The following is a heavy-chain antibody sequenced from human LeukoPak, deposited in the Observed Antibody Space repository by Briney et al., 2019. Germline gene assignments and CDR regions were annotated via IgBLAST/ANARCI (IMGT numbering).Heavy chain of an antibody. Sequence: SETLSLTCTVSGSSISGYYWSWVRQPPGKGLEWIGYIYYSGSTNYNPSLRSRVTISVDTSKNQFSLKLSSVTAADTAVYYCARKQQLVLGDWFDLWGQGTLVTVSS. CDR2: IYYSGST. V-gene: IGHV4-59*01. CDR1: GSSISGYY. J-gene: IGHJ5*02. CDR3: ARKQQLVLGDWFDL. D-gene: IGHD6-13*01.